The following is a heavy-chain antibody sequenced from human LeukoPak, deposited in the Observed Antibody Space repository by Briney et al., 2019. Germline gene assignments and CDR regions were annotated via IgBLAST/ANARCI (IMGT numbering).Heavy chain of an antibody. J-gene: IGHJ4*02. D-gene: IGHD3-22*01. CDR2: IRYDGSNK. V-gene: IGHV3-30*02. CDR3: AKDQSYYDSNGYYPPLYYFDY. CDR1: GFTFSSYA. Sequence: GGSLRLSCAASGFTFSSYAVHWVRQAPGKGLEWVAFIRYDGSNKYYADSVKGRFTISRDNSRNTLYLQMNSLRAEDTAVYYCAKDQSYYDSNGYYPPLYYFDYWGQGTLVTVSS.